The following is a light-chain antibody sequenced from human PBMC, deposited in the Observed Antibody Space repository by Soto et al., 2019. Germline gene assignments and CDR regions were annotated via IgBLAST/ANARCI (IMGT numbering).Light chain of an antibody. V-gene: IGKV3D-15*01. CDR3: QQYKDWPPLT. J-gene: IGKJ4*01. CDR2: GAS. Sequence: EIVMTQSPVTLSVSPGERVTLSCRASQNVNINLAWYQQRPGQAPRVLIYGASNRASGIPDRFSGSGSGTDFTLTISSLEPDVFALYYCQQYKDWPPLTFGGGTRVEIK. CDR1: QNVNIN.